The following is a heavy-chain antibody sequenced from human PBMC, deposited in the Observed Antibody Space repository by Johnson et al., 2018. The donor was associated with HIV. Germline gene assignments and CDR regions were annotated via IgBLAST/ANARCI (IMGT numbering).Heavy chain of an antibody. V-gene: IGHV3-43D*03. J-gene: IGHJ3*02. CDR3: ATERAVVSANAFDI. Sequence: VQLVESGGGLVQPGGSLRLSCAASGFTFDNYAMHWVRQAPGKGLEWVSLISWDGGSTYYADSVKGRFTISRDNAKNSLYLQMNSLRAEDTAVYYCATERAVVSANAFDIWGQGTMVTVSS. CDR1: GFTFDNYA. CDR2: ISWDGGST. D-gene: IGHD4-23*01.